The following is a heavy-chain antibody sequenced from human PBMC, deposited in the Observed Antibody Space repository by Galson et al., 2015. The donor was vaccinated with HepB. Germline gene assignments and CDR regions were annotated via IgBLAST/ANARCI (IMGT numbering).Heavy chain of an antibody. CDR1: GFTLSNYG. Sequence: SLRLFCAASGFTLSNYGILWVRKAPGKGLQGVAILSDDGKAEQYAESVKGRFTVSRDNSKNTLYLQMNSLSAEDAAVYYCAKDGLASSYWYDALDVWGQWTMVTVSS. CDR2: LSDDGKAE. J-gene: IGHJ3*01. D-gene: IGHD6-19*01. CDR3: AKDGLASSYWYDALDV. V-gene: IGHV3-30*18.